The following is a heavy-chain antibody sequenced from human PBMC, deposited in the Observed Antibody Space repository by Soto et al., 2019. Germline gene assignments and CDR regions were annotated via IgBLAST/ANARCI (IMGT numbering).Heavy chain of an antibody. Sequence: ASVKVSCKASGYIFTDYYMHWVRQAPGQGLEWMGWINPNSGGTNYAQKFQGWVTMTRDTSISTAYMELSRLRSDDTAVYYCAREIRYCSGGSCYKRAFDYWGQ. J-gene: IGHJ4*01. CDR1: GYIFTDYY. CDR3: AREIRYCSGGSCYKRAFDY. D-gene: IGHD2-15*01. CDR2: INPNSGGT. V-gene: IGHV1-2*04.